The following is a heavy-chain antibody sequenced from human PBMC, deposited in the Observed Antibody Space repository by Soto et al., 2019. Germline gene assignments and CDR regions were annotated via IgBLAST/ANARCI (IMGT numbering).Heavy chain of an antibody. V-gene: IGHV2-70*01. CDR1: GFSLSTSGMC. D-gene: IGHD3-22*01. CDR3: ARIRLIRSGGTYYYDSSGYSQPHPRVRPYYYYGMDV. J-gene: IGHJ6*02. CDR2: IDWDDDK. Sequence: GSGPTLVNPTQTLTLTCTFSGFSLSTSGMCVSWIRQPPGKALEWLALIDWDDDKYYSTSLKTRLTISKDTSKNQVVLTMTNMDPVDTATYYCARIRLIRSGGTYYYDSSGYSQPHPRVRPYYYYGMDVWGQGTTVTVSS.